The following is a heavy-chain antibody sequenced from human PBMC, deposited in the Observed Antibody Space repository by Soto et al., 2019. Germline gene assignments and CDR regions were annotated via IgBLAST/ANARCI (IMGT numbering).Heavy chain of an antibody. D-gene: IGHD5-12*01. V-gene: IGHV3-30*07. J-gene: IGHJ4*02. CDR3: ARDIVATIFGPKYYFDS. Sequence: DSVKGRFTISRDNSNNTLYLQMNSLRAEDTAVYYCARDIVATIFGPKYYFDSWGQETLVTVSS.